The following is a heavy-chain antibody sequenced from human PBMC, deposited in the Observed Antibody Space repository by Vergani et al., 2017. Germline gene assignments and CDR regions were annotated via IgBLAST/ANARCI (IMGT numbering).Heavy chain of an antibody. J-gene: IGHJ3*02. CDR2: VFHSGSA. CDR3: ARQFWVSQGVGAFET. Sequence: QVQLQESGPGLVKPSETLSLTCSVSGYSISRGYYWGWIRQPPGKGLEWIATVFHSGSAYYNPSLRRRVTISVATSKTQFSLRLTTLTAADTAVYYCARQFWVSQGVGAFETWGRGTEVSVSS. D-gene: IGHD3-16*01. V-gene: IGHV4-38-2*02. CDR1: GYSISRGYY.